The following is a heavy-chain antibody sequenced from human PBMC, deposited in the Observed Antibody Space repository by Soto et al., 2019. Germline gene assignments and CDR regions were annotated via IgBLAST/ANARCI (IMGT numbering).Heavy chain of an antibody. CDR2: TYYRTNWHN. V-gene: IGHV6-1*01. J-gene: IGHJ6*02. CDR1: GDSVSSKSGA. D-gene: IGHD3-10*01. Sequence: QLQQSGPRLVKPSQTLSLTCAISGDSVSSKSGAWNWIRQSPSRGLEWLGRTYYRTNWHNDSAVSERSRIIINPDTSKNHFSLQLHSVTPEDTGVYYCARDRAQYGMDVWGQGTTVTVSS. CDR3: ARDRAQYGMDV.